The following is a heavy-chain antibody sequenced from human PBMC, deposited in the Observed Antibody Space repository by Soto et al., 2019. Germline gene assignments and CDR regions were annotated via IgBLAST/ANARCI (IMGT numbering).Heavy chain of an antibody. V-gene: IGHV1-3*01. J-gene: IGHJ4*02. D-gene: IGHD3-10*01. Sequence: GASVKVSCKASGFTFVMYAIHWVRQAPGQGLEWMAWINAGNGHTTYSQKFQGRVTITRDTSARTVYMELRGLRFEDTATYYCARAGWFAEGYFDFWGQGTPVTVSS. CDR3: ARAGWFAEGYFDF. CDR1: GFTFVMYA. CDR2: INAGNGHT.